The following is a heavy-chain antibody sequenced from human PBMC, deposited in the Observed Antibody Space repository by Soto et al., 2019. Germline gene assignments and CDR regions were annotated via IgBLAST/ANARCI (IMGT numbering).Heavy chain of an antibody. CDR3: AHHKRGRGGDY. D-gene: IGHD3-16*01. CDR2: IYSDDDK. CDR1: GFSLGTSEVS. Sequence: QITLKESGPTLVKPTQTLTLTCTFSGFSLGTSEVSVGWIRQSPGKALEWLALIYSDDDKRYSPSLKSRLTLTQDTSKNQVVLTMTNMDPVDTVTYYCAHHKRGRGGDYWGQGTLVTVSS. J-gene: IGHJ4*02. V-gene: IGHV2-5*02.